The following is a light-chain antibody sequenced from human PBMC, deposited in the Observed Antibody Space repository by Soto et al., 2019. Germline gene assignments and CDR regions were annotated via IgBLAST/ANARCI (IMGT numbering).Light chain of an antibody. Sequence: ERVMTQSPATLSVSPGERVTLSCRASQSVASNLAWYQQKPGQAPRLLIYGASTRATGIPARFSGSGSGTEFTLTISSLQSEDFAIYYCQQYHNWYTFGQGTKLEIK. V-gene: IGKV3-15*01. CDR1: QSVASN. J-gene: IGKJ2*01. CDR2: GAS. CDR3: QQYHNWYT.